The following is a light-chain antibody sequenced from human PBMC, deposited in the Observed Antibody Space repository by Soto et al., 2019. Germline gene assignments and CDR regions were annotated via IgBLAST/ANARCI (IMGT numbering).Light chain of an antibody. J-gene: IGKJ2*01. V-gene: IGKV1-33*01. CDR1: QDISNY. Sequence: DLQMTQSPSSLSASVGDRVTITCQASQDISNYLNWYQQKPGKAPKLLIYDASNLETGVPSRFSGSGSGTDFTFTISSLQAEDIATYYCQQYDNPLPYTFGQGTKLEIK. CDR3: QQYDNPLPYT. CDR2: DAS.